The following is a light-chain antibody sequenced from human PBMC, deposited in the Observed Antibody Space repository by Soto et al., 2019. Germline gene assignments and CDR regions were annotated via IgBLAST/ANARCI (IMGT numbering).Light chain of an antibody. CDR3: SSYADGDIVL. Sequence: QSALTQPPSASGSPGQSVTISCTGTSSDIGGYNYVSWYQQHPGKAPKLLIYEVSGRPSGVPDRFSASKSGNTASLTVSGLQAEDGADYYCSSYADGDIVLFGGGTKLTVL. CDR1: SSDIGGYNY. V-gene: IGLV2-8*01. J-gene: IGLJ2*01. CDR2: EVS.